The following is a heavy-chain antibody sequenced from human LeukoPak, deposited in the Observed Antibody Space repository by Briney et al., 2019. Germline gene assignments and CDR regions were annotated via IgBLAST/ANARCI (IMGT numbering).Heavy chain of an antibody. Sequence: SVKVSCKASGFTFTSSAMQWVRQARGQRLEWIGWIVVGSGNTNYAQKSQERVTITRDMSTSTAYMELSSLRSEDTAVYYCAVRWDSSGYYGYYYGMDVWGQGTTVTVSS. CDR1: GFTFTSSA. V-gene: IGHV1-58*02. D-gene: IGHD3-22*01. CDR2: IVVGSGNT. J-gene: IGHJ6*02. CDR3: AVRWDSSGYYGYYYGMDV.